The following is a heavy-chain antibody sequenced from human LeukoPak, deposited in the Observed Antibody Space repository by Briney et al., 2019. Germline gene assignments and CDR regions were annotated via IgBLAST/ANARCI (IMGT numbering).Heavy chain of an antibody. D-gene: IGHD3-16*01. CDR1: GGSFSGYY. CDR3: ARKGGHRAWHFDY. CDR2: INHSGST. J-gene: IGHJ4*02. V-gene: IGHV4-34*01. Sequence: ASQTLSLTCAVYGGSFSGYYLTWISQPPGKGREWMGEINHSGSTNYNPSLKSRVTISVDTSKNQFSLKLSTVAAADTAVYYCARKGGHRAWHFDYWGQGTLVTVSS.